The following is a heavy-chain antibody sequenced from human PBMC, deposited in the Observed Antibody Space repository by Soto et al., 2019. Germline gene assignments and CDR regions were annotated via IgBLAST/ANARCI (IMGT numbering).Heavy chain of an antibody. D-gene: IGHD1-1*01. CDR2: TYYRSKWYN. Sequence: PSQTLSLTCAISGDSVSSNSAAWNWIRQSPSRGLEWLGRTYYRSKWYNDFAVSVKSRITINADTSKNQFSLQLSSVTPEDTALYYCARRVTTETTAFDYWGQVTLVTVSS. CDR1: GDSVSSNSAA. J-gene: IGHJ4*02. CDR3: ARRVTTETTAFDY. V-gene: IGHV6-1*01.